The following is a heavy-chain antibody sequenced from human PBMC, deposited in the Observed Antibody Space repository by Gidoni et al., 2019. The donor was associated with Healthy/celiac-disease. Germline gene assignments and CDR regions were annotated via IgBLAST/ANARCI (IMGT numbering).Heavy chain of an antibody. J-gene: IGHJ6*02. CDR1: GFTFSSYS. V-gene: IGHV3-48*02. D-gene: IGHD3-3*01. CDR2: NSSSSSTI. CDR3: AREPADFWSGYLTHYGMDV. Sequence: EVQLVESGGGLVQPGGSLRLSCAASGFTFSSYSMNWVRQAPGKGLEWVSYNSSSSSTIYYADSVKGRFTISRDNAKNSLYLQMNSLRDEDTAVYYCAREPADFWSGYLTHYGMDVWGQGTTVTVSS.